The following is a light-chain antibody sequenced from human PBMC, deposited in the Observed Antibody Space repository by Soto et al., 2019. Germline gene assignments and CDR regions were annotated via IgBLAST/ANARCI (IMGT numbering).Light chain of an antibody. Sequence: QSALTQPASVSGSPGQSITISCTGTSSDVGGYNYVSWYQQHPGKVPKLIISDVSNRPSGVSNRFSGSKSGNTASLSISGLQAEDEADYYCSSFTTSSTVVFGGGTKVTVL. CDR3: SSFTTSSTVV. V-gene: IGLV2-14*01. CDR2: DVS. J-gene: IGLJ3*02. CDR1: SSDVGGYNY.